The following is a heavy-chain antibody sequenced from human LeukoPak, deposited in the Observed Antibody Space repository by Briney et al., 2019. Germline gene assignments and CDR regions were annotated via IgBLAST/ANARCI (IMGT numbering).Heavy chain of an antibody. V-gene: IGHV1-69*06. J-gene: IGHJ4*02. CDR3: ARESITMVRGVIHRGVDY. CDR1: GGTFSSYA. Sequence: SVKVSCKASGGTFSSYAISWVRQAPGQGLEWMGGIIPIFGTANYAQKFQGRVTITADKSTSTAYTELSSLRSEDTAVYYCARESITMVRGVIHRGVDYWGQGTLVTVSS. D-gene: IGHD3-10*01. CDR2: IIPIFGTA.